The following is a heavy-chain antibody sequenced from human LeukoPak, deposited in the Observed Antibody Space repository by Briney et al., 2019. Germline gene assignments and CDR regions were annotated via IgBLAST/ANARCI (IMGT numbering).Heavy chain of an antibody. D-gene: IGHD2-2*01. CDR3: ARATILAY. V-gene: IGHV3-48*04. Sequence: GGSLRLSCAASGFTFSSYAMNWVRQAPGKGLEWVSYISGSGSTIYYADSVKDRFTISRDNAKNSLYLQMNSLRAEDTAVYYCARATILAYWGQGTLVTVSS. CDR1: GFTFSSYA. CDR2: ISGSGSTI. J-gene: IGHJ4*02.